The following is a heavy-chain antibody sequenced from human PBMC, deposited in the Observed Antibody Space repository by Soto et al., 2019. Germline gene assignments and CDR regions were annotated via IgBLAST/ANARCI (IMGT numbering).Heavy chain of an antibody. V-gene: IGHV4-59*01. J-gene: IGHJ6*02. Sequence: TSETLSLTCTVSGGSISSYYWSWIRQPPGKGLEWIGYIYYSGSTNYNPSLKSRVTISVDTSKNQFSLKLSSVTAADTAVYYCARERRYGDYVGYYYGMDVWGQGTTVTVSS. CDR3: ARERRYGDYVGYYYGMDV. CDR1: GGSISSYY. D-gene: IGHD4-17*01. CDR2: IYYSGST.